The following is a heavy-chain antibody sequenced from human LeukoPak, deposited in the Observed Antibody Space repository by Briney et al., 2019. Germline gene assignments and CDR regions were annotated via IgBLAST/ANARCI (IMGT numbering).Heavy chain of an antibody. V-gene: IGHV1-18*01. D-gene: IGHD3-3*01. J-gene: IGHJ6*02. CDR2: ISAYNGNT. CDR1: GYTFTSYG. CDR3: ARVPFGDYDFWSGYSPPDGMDV. Sequence: ASVKVSCKASGYTFTSYGISWVRQAPGQGLEWMGWISAYNGNTNYAQKLQGRVTMTTDTSTSTAYMELRSLRSDDTAVYYCARVPFGDYDFWSGYSPPDGMDVWAKGPRSPSP.